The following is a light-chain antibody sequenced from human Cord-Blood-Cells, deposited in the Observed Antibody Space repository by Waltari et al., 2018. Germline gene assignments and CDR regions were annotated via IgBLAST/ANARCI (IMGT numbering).Light chain of an antibody. CDR2: AAP. J-gene: IGKJ4*01. Sequence: DIQMTQAPCSLSASVGVIVTITCLASQSISSYLNWYQQKPRKAPKLLSYAAPSLQSGVPSRFSVSGSGTDFTLNISSLQPEAFANYYCQQCYSTPPITRGGEPKVTIK. CDR3: QQCYSTPPIT. CDR1: QSISSY. V-gene: IGKV1-39*01.